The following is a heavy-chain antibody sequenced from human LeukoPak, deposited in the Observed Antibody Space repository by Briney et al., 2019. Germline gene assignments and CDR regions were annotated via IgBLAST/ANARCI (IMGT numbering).Heavy chain of an antibody. CDR2: IYYSGST. CDR1: GGSISSGGYS. V-gene: IGHV4-30-4*07. D-gene: IGHD2-21*02. Sequence: PSQTLSLTCAVSGGSISSGGYSWRWIRQPPGKGLEWIGYIYYSGSTYYNPSLKSRVTISVDTSKNQFSLKLSSVTAADTAVYYCARWPIGLATEHAFDIWGQGTMVTVSS. CDR3: ARWPIGLATEHAFDI. J-gene: IGHJ3*02.